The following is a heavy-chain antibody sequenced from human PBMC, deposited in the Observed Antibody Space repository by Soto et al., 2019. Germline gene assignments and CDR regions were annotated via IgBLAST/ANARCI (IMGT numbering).Heavy chain of an antibody. D-gene: IGHD5-18*01. J-gene: IGHJ6*02. V-gene: IGHV3-72*01. CDR3: AAHRRGYTGHFGTDV. CDR2: TRNKANSYTT. Sequence: EVQRVESGGGLVQPGGSLRLSCAVSGFTFSDHYMDWVRQAPGKGLEWVGRTRNKANSYTTEYAASVKGRFTISRDDSKNSLYQQIKCLKTEYMAAYYCAAHRRGYTGHFGTDVWGQGTTVTVS. CDR1: GFTFSDHY.